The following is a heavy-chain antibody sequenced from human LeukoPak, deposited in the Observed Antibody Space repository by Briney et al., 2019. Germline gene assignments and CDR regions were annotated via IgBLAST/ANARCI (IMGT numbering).Heavy chain of an antibody. V-gene: IGHV3-30*01. CDR1: GFTFSSYA. D-gene: IGHD3-22*01. J-gene: IGHJ4*02. Sequence: GGSLRLSCAASGFTFSSYAMHWVRQAPGKGLEWVAVISYDGSNKYYADSVKGRFTISRDNSKNTLYLQMNSLRAEDTAVYYCARDGYSYDSSGPLDYWGQGTLVTVSS. CDR2: ISYDGSNK. CDR3: ARDGYSYDSSGPLDY.